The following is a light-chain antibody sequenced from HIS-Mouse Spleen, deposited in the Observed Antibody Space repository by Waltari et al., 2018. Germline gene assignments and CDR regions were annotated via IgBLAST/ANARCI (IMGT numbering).Light chain of an antibody. J-gene: IGLJ3*02. CDR1: SSDVGCYNY. CDR3: SSYTSSSTRV. Sequence: QSALTQPASVSGSPGQSITIPCTGTSSDVGCYNYVSWYQQHPGKAPKLMIYDVSNRPSGVSNRFSGSKSGNTASLTISGLQAEDEADYYCSSYTSSSTRVFGGGTKLTVL. V-gene: IGLV2-14*03. CDR2: DVS.